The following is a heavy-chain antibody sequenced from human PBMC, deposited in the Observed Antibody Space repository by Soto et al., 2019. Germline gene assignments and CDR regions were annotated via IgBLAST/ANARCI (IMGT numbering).Heavy chain of an antibody. CDR2: MNPNSGDT. D-gene: IGHD4-4*01. V-gene: IGHV1-8*01. CDR1: GYTFTNDD. Sequence: ASVKVSCKASGYTFTNDDINWVRQTTGQGLEWMGWMNPNSGDTGYAQKFQGRVTMTEDTSTDTAYMELSSLRFEDTAMYYCATEPPRYSTGGYGMDVWGQGTTVTVSS. J-gene: IGHJ6*02. CDR3: ATEPPRYSTGGYGMDV.